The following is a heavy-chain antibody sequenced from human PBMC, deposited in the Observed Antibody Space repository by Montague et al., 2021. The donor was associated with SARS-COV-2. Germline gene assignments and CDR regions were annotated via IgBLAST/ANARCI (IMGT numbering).Heavy chain of an antibody. J-gene: IGHJ4*02. CDR2: IYYSVST. Sequence: TLPLTCAVSGGSISSGGYYWNWLRQHPEKGLEWIGYIYYSVSTNYNPSLRSRVTISEDTAKNQFSLKLTSVTAADTAVYYCARDKEMIFWGQGILVTVSS. CDR3: ARDKEMIF. V-gene: IGHV4-31*11. CDR1: GGSISSGGYY. D-gene: IGHD2-15*01.